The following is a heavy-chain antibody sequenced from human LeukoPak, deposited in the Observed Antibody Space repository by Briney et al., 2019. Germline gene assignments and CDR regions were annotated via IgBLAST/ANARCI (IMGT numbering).Heavy chain of an antibody. CDR3: AKDPHSSGWYFTAFGY. D-gene: IGHD6-19*01. V-gene: IGHV3-30*18. J-gene: IGHJ4*02. CDR1: GFTFSNYG. Sequence: AGGSLRLSCAASGFTFSNYGMHWVRQAPGKGLEWVAVISYDGSNTFYADSVKGRFTISRDNSKNTLYLQVNSLRAEDTAVYYCAKDPHSSGWYFTAFGYWGQGTLVTVSS. CDR2: ISYDGSNT.